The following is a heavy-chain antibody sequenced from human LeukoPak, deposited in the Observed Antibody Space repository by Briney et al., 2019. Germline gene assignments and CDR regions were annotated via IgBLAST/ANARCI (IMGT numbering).Heavy chain of an antibody. V-gene: IGHV3-30*18. CDR3: AKARYTYGTYYFDY. D-gene: IGHD5-18*01. CDR1: GFTFSNYG. Sequence: PGGSLRPSCAASGFTFSNYGMHWVRQAPGKGLEWVAVISYDGSNKYYADSVKGRFTISRDNSKNTLFLQINSLRAEDTAVYYCAKARYTYGTYYFDYWGQGTLVTVSS. J-gene: IGHJ4*02. CDR2: ISYDGSNK.